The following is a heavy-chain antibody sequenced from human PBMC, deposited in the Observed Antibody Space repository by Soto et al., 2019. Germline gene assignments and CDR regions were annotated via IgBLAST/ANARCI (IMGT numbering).Heavy chain of an antibody. CDR2: IIPIFGTA. Sequence: ASVKVSCKASGGTFSSYAISWVRQAPGQGLEWMGGIIPIFGTANYAQKFQGRVTITADESTSTAYMELSSLRSEDTAVYYCARDSRDGYNYVRFGYWGQGTLVTVSS. J-gene: IGHJ4*02. V-gene: IGHV1-69*13. CDR3: ARDSRDGYNYVRFGY. D-gene: IGHD5-12*01. CDR1: GGTFSSYA.